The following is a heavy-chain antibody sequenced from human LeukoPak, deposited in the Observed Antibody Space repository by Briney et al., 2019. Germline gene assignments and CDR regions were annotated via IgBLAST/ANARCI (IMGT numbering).Heavy chain of an antibody. Sequence: PGGSLRLSCAASGCTFSSYWMSWVRQAPGKGLEWVANIKQDGSEKYYVDSVKGRFTISRDNAKNSLYLQMNSLRAEDTAVYYCARDKIVGATNFDYWGQGTLVTVSS. CDR1: GCTFSSYW. CDR2: IKQDGSEK. V-gene: IGHV3-7*01. J-gene: IGHJ4*02. CDR3: ARDKIVGATNFDY. D-gene: IGHD1-26*01.